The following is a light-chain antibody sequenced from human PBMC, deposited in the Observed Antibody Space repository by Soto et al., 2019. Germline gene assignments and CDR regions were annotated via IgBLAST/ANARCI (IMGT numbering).Light chain of an antibody. CDR1: QSVSGN. CDR3: QQFNSWPRT. V-gene: IGKV3-15*01. J-gene: IGKJ1*01. Sequence: IVMTQSPATVSGSPGERVTLSCRASQSVSGNAAWYHQKPGQPPRLLVYGASTTATDIPARFFGSGSETDFTLTITRLQSEDFGIYYCQQFNSWPRTFGQRTKVDIK. CDR2: GAS.